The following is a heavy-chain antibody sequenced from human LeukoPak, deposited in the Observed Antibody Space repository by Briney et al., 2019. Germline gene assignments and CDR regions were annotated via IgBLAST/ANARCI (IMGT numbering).Heavy chain of an antibody. D-gene: IGHD6-19*01. CDR3: ARDLGQWLAAYYFDY. CDR2: INPSGGST. Sequence: ASVKVSCKASGYTFTSYYMHWVRQAPGQGLEWMGIINPSGGSTSYAQKFQGRVTMTRDTSTSTVYMELSSLRSEDTAAYYCARDLGQWLAAYYFDYWGQGTLVTVSS. CDR1: GYTFTSYY. J-gene: IGHJ4*02. V-gene: IGHV1-46*01.